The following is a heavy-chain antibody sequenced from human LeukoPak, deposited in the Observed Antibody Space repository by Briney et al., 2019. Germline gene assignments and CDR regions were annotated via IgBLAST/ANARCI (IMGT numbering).Heavy chain of an antibody. CDR3: AREPLRAESRWFDP. Sequence: SETLSLTCSVPGGSVSSGGYYWSWIRQPPGKGLEWIGYIYYNGNSNYNPSLKSRVTISVDTSKNQFSLKLSSVTAADTAVYYCAREPLRAESRWFDPWGQGILVTVSS. CDR1: GGSVSSGGYY. V-gene: IGHV4-61*08. CDR2: IYYNGNS. D-gene: IGHD1-26*01. J-gene: IGHJ5*02.